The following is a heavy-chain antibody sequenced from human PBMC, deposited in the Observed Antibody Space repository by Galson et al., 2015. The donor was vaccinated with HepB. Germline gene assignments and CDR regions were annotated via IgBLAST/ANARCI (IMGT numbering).Heavy chain of an antibody. V-gene: IGHV4-39*01. J-gene: IGHJ4*02. D-gene: IGHD1-26*01. CDR1: GGSISSSSYY. CDR3: ARRGIVGATLDY. Sequence: ETLSLTCTVSGGSISSSSYYWGWIRQPPGKGLEWIGSIYYSGSTYYNPSLKSRVTISVDTSKNQFSLKLSSVTAADTAVYYCARRGIVGATLDYWGQGTLVTVSS. CDR2: IYYSGST.